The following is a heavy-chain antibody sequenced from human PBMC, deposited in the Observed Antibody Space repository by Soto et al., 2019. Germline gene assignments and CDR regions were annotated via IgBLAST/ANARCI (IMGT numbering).Heavy chain of an antibody. D-gene: IGHD3-22*01. CDR3: GRGRREYYYDSSGYSPALKY. CDR1: GGSFSGYY. CDR2: INHSGST. V-gene: IGHV4-34*01. J-gene: IGHJ4*02. Sequence: PSETLSLTCAVYGGSFSGYYWSWIRQPPGKGLEWIGEINHSGSTNYNPSLKSRLTISVDTSKNQFSLKLSSVTAADTAVYYCGRGRREYYYDSSGYSPALKYWGQGTLVTVSP.